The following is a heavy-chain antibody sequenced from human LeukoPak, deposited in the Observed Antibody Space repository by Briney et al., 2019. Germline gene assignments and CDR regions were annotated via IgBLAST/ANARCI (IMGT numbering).Heavy chain of an antibody. CDR1: GGSFSGYY. CDR3: ARGRAYCSSASCYGPHWFDP. D-gene: IGHD2-2*01. Sequence: SETLSLTCAVYGGSFSGYYWSWIRQPPGKGLEWIGEIYHSGSTNYNPSLKSRVTISVDTSKNQFSLKLSSVTAADTAVYYCARGRAYCSSASCYGPHWFDPWGQGTLVTVSS. V-gene: IGHV4-34*01. J-gene: IGHJ5*02. CDR2: IYHSGST.